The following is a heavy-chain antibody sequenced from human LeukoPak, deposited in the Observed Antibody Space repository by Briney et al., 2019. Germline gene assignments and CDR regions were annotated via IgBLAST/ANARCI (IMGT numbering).Heavy chain of an antibody. Sequence: PSETLSLTCTGSGGSVSSGSYCGSWIRQPPGEGLEWIGYIFYSGSPNYNPSLKSRVSISVDPSKHQLSLKLSSVTDADTAVYYCARSEWFGELVYYFDYWGQGTLVSVCS. CDR1: GGSVSSGSYC. V-gene: IGHV4-61*01. CDR3: ARSEWFGELVYYFDY. CDR2: IFYSGSP. D-gene: IGHD3-10*01. J-gene: IGHJ4*02.